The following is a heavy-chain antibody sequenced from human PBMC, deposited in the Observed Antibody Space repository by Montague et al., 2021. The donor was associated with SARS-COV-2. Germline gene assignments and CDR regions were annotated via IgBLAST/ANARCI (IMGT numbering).Heavy chain of an antibody. CDR2: IDNSGST. CDR3: ARHGGNDAFDI. J-gene: IGHJ3*02. CDR1: GGSIGAYY. Sequence: SETLSLTCTPSGGSIGAYYWSWIRQPPGKGLEWIGYIDNSGSTNXNPSLESRVTMSVDTSKNQFSLKLNSVTAADTAVYYCARHGGNDAFDIWGRGTMVTVSS. V-gene: IGHV4-59*01. D-gene: IGHD4-23*01.